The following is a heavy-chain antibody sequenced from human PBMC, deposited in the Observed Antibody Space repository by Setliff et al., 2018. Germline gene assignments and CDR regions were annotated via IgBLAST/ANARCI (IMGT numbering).Heavy chain of an antibody. D-gene: IGHD3-3*01. CDR3: ARRETYYNFWSGYYAY. CDR1: GYTFTSYN. Sequence: ASVKVSCKTSGYTFTSYNINWVRQAPGQGLEWMGWISAYNGNTNYAQKLQGRVTMTTDTSTSTAYMELRSLRSEGTAVYYCARRETYYNFWSGYYAYWGQGTLVTV. CDR2: ISAYNGNT. V-gene: IGHV1-18*01. J-gene: IGHJ4*02.